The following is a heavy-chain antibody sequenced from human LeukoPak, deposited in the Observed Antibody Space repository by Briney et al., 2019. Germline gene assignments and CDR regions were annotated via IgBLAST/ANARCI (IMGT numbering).Heavy chain of an antibody. J-gene: IGHJ5*02. CDR2: ISAYNGNT. CDR3: ARTVGATTGGNWFDP. CDR1: GYTFTSYG. Sequence: GASVKVSCKASGYTFTSYGISWVRQAPGQRLEWMGWISAYNGNTNYAQKLQGRVTMTTDTSTSTAYMELRSLRSDDTAVYYCARTVGATTGGNWFDPWGQGTLVTVSS. D-gene: IGHD1-26*01. V-gene: IGHV1-18*01.